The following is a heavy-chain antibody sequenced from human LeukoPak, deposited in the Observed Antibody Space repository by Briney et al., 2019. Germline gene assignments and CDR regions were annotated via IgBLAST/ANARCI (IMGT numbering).Heavy chain of an antibody. V-gene: IGHV4-39*07. CDR3: ARAFGTYQYYFDY. J-gene: IGHJ4*02. D-gene: IGHD1-26*01. CDR2: IYYNGNT. CDR1: GGSISSSSYY. Sequence: PSETLSLTCTVSGGSISSSSYYWGWVRQPPGKGLEWIGSIYYNGNTYYNPSLQSRVTISVDTSKNQFSLKVTSVTAADTAVYYCARAFGTYQYYFDYWGQGTLVTVSS.